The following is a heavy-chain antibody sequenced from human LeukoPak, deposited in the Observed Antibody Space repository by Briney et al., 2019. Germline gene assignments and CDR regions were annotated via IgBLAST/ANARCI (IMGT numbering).Heavy chain of an antibody. J-gene: IGHJ6*02. V-gene: IGHV3-33*01. CDR2: IWYDGSNK. D-gene: IGHD2/OR15-2a*01. CDR1: GFTISGDG. CDR3: ARALSTTQYYYGMDV. Sequence: PGGSLRLACAASGFTISGDGMHWVRHAPGKGMEWVAVIWYDGSNKYYADSVKGRFTISRDNSKNTLYLQMNSLRAEDTAVYYCARALSTTQYYYGMDVWGQGTTVTVSS.